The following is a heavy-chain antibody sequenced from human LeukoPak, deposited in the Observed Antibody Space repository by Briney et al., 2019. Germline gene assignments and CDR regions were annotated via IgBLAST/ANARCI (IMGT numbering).Heavy chain of an antibody. V-gene: IGHV1-2*02. CDR1: GYTLTDHY. Sequence: EASVKVSCKASGYTLTDHYMHWLRRAPGQGLEWMGWISPKNGAAIYAQRFQGRVTMTRDTSISTVYMELRNLRSEDTAVYYCARGYSGPWGQGTLVTVSS. D-gene: IGHD2-21*01. CDR3: ARGYSGP. CDR2: ISPKNGAA. J-gene: IGHJ5*02.